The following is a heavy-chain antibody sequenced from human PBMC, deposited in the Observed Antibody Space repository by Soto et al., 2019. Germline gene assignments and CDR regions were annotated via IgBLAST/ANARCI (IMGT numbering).Heavy chain of an antibody. V-gene: IGHV4-31*03. CDR2: IYYSGST. D-gene: IGHD6-13*01. Sequence: QVQLQESGPGLVKPSQTLSLTCTVSGGSISSGGYYWSWIRQHPGKGLEWLGYIYYSGSTYYNPSLKNRVTLSVDTSKNQFSLKLSSVTAADTAVYYGARAAHYSSPFRWFDPWGQGTLVTVSS. CDR1: GGSISSGGYY. J-gene: IGHJ5*02. CDR3: ARAAHYSSPFRWFDP.